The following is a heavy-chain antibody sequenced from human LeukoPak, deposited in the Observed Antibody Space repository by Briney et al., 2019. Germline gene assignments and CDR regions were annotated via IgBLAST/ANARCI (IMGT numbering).Heavy chain of an antibody. CDR3: ARARGCSGGSCYSRPQLNWFDP. D-gene: IGHD2-15*01. Sequence: SETLPLTCTVSGGSISSYYWSWIRQPPGKGLEWIGYIYYSGSTNYNPSLKSRVTISVDTSKNQFSLKLSSVTAADTAVYYCARARGCSGGSCYSRPQLNWFDPWGQGTLVTVSS. CDR1: GGSISSYY. CDR2: IYYSGST. J-gene: IGHJ5*02. V-gene: IGHV4-59*01.